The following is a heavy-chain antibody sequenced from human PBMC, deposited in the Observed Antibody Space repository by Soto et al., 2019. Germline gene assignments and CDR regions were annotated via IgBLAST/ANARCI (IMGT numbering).Heavy chain of an antibody. CDR2: IYPSGRT. V-gene: IGHV4-30-2*01. CDR3: ARVPDR. J-gene: IGHJ5*02. Sequence: QLQLQEPGSGLVKPSQTLSLTCAVSGGSISSGGYSWSWIRQPPGKGLEWIGYIYPSGRTYYNPSTKSRVTISVDRSKNQFSLKLSSVTAADTAVYYCARVPDRWGQGTLVTVSS. CDR1: GGSISSGGYS. D-gene: IGHD2-2*01.